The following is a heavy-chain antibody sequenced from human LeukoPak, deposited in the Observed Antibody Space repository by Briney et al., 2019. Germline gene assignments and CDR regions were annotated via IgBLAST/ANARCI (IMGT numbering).Heavy chain of an antibody. J-gene: IGHJ4*02. CDR2: IKSKTDGGTT. CDR3: TTGRNWNFHHFDY. CDR1: GFTFSNAW. Sequence: GGSLGLSCAASGFTFSNAWMSWVRQAPGKGLEWVGRIKSKTDGGTTDYAAPVKGRFTISRDDSKNTLYLQMNSLKTEDTAVYYCTTGRNWNFHHFDYWGQGTLVVVSS. V-gene: IGHV3-15*01. D-gene: IGHD1-7*01.